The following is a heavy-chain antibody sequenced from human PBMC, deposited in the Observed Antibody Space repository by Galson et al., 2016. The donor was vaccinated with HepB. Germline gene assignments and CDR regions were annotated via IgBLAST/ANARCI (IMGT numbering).Heavy chain of an antibody. D-gene: IGHD2-15*01. Sequence: YYWHWIRQPPGKGLEWVGFVGYNGDTRYNPSLRGRITISLDTPKNQFSLKLNSLTSADTAVYYCSREWSSFEFWGQGILVTVSS. CDR2: VGYNGDT. V-gene: IGHV4-59*01. J-gene: IGHJ4*02. CDR3: SREWSSFEF. CDR1: YY.